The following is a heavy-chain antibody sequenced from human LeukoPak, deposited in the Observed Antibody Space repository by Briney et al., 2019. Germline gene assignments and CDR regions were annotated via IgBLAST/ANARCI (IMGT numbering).Heavy chain of an antibody. J-gene: IGHJ6*03. CDR1: GDSVTTTNFY. D-gene: IGHD6-13*01. V-gene: IGHV4-39*01. CDR2: LYYGVNT. CDR3: ARLRVQQLASSYYMDV. Sequence: PSETLSLTCTVSGDSVTTTNFYWGWIRQAPGKGLEWIGSLYYGVNTYYKPSLKSRVTISVDTSLNQFSLILTSVTAADTGEYYCARLRVQQLASSYYMDVWGKGTTVTVSS.